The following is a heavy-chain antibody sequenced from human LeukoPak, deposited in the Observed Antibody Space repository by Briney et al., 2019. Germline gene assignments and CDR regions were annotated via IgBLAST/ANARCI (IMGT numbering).Heavy chain of an antibody. CDR1: GYTFTGYY. V-gene: IGHV1-2*02. Sequence: ASVKVSCKASGYTFTGYYIHWVRQAPGQGPEWMGCIHPRDSSTTYARKFQGRVTLTSDASINTAFLELTRLTSDDTAIYYCARDLRDWNLWAQGTLVTVSS. J-gene: IGHJ4*02. CDR2: IHPRDSST. CDR3: ARDLRDWNL. D-gene: IGHD1-7*01.